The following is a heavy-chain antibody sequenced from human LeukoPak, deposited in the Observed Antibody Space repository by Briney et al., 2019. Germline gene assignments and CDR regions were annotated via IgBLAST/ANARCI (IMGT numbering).Heavy chain of an antibody. V-gene: IGHV1-46*01. D-gene: IGHD3-16*02. CDR3: ARLPVRSHFDY. J-gene: IGHJ4*02. Sequence: GASVKVSCKASGYIFTNDDMHWVRQAPGQGLEWMGIINPSGGSTSYAQKFQGRVTMTRDMSTSTVYMELSSLGSEDTAVYYCARLPVRSHFDYWGQGTLVTVSS. CDR2: INPSGGST. CDR1: GYIFTNDD.